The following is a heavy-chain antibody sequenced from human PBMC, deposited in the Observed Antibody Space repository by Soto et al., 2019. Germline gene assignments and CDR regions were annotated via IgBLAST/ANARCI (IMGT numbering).Heavy chain of an antibody. CDR1: GFTFSSYG. J-gene: IGHJ6*02. D-gene: IGHD2-21*01. V-gene: IGHV3-30*18. CDR3: AKDYVFVLETQTYYYGMDV. Sequence: PGGSLRLSCAASGFTFSSYGMHWVRQAPGKGLEWVAVISYDGSNKYYADSVKGRFTISRDNSKNTLYLQMNSLRAEDTAVYYCAKDYVFVLETQTYYYGMDVWGQGTTVTVSS. CDR2: ISYDGSNK.